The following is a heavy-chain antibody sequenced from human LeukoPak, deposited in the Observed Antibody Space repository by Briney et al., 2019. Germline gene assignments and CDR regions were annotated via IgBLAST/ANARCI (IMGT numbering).Heavy chain of an antibody. CDR1: GGSFSGYF. CDR3: ARGPKYYSGSYPLDY. CDR2: IDHSGST. J-gene: IGHJ4*02. D-gene: IGHD1-26*01. Sequence: PSETLSLTCDVYGGSFSGYFWSWIRQPPGKGLEWIGEIDHSGSTNYTPSLKSRVTISIDTSKNQISLKLSSVTAADTAVYYCARGPKYYSGSYPLDYWGPGTLVTVSS. V-gene: IGHV4-34*01.